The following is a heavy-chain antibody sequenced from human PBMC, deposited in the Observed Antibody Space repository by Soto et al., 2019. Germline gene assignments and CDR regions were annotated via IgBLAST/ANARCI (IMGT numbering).Heavy chain of an antibody. CDR2: IYYSGST. J-gene: IGHJ4*02. D-gene: IGHD3-3*01. Sequence: SETLSLTCTVSGSSISSSSYYWGWIRQPPGKGLEWIGSIYYSGSTYYNPSLKSRVTISVDTSKNQFSLKLSSVTAADTAVYYCARHRAQDGRGVIYYWGQGTLVTVSS. CDR1: GSSISSSSYY. CDR3: ARHRAQDGRGVIYY. V-gene: IGHV4-39*01.